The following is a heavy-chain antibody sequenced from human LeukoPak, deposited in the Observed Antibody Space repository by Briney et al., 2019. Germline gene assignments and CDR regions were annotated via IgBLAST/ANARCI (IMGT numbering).Heavy chain of an antibody. D-gene: IGHD3-3*01. J-gene: IGHJ5*02. V-gene: IGHV4-39*07. CDR3: ARVGNPLVTVFAWFDP. CDR1: GGSIGSGTYY. CDR2: IFYSGST. Sequence: PSETLSLTCTVSGGSIGSGTYYWGRLRQSPGKGLVWIGSIFYSGSTNYNPSLKSRVTISVDTSKNQFSLKLISVTAADTAVYYCARVGNPLVTVFAWFDPWGQGTLVTVSS.